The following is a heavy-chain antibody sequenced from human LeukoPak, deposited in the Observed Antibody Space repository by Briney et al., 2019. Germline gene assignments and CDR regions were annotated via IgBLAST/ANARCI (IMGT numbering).Heavy chain of an antibody. Sequence: SETLSLTCTVSGGSISSYYWSWIRQPPGKGLEWIGYIYYSGSTNYNPSLKSRVTISVDTSKNQFSLKLSSATAADTAVYYCARDADSADAFDIWGQGTMVTVSS. J-gene: IGHJ3*02. V-gene: IGHV4-59*12. CDR1: GGSISSYY. CDR2: IYYSGST. D-gene: IGHD2-21*02. CDR3: ARDADSADAFDI.